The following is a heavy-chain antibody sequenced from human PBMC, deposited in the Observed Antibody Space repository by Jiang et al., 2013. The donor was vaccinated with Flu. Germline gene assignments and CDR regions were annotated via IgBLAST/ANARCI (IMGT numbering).Heavy chain of an antibody. Sequence: SQTLSLTCAISGDSVSSNSAAWNWIRQSPSRGLEWLGRTYYRSKWYNDYAVSVKSRITINPDTSKNQFSLQLNSVTPEDTAVYYCARAPSDVYGDYRYGMDVWGQGTTVTV. CDR1: GDSVSSNSAA. CDR2: TYYRSKWYN. CDR3: ARAPSDVYGDYRYGMDV. J-gene: IGHJ6*02. V-gene: IGHV6-1*01. D-gene: IGHD4-17*01.